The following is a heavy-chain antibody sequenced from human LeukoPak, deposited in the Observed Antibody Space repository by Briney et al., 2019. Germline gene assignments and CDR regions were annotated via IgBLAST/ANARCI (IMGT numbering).Heavy chain of an antibody. V-gene: IGHV1-3*01. Sequence: ASVKVSCKASGYTFTSYAMHWVRQAPGQRLEWMGWINAGNGNTKYSQKFQGRVTITRDSSASTAYMELSSLRFDDTAVYYCARVSADLIDYQKNWFDPWGQGTLVTVSS. CDR1: GYTFTSYA. CDR2: INAGNGNT. D-gene: IGHD4-11*01. J-gene: IGHJ5*02. CDR3: ARVSADLIDYQKNWFDP.